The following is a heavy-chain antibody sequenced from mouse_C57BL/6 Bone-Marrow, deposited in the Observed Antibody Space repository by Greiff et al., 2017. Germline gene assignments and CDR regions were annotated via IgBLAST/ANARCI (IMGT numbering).Heavy chain of an antibody. CDR3: ARSDGSRNPNFDV. V-gene: IGHV5-17*01. D-gene: IGHD1-1*01. CDR2: ISSGSSTS. J-gene: IGHJ1*03. Sequence: EVMLVESGGGLVKPGGSLKLSCAASGFTFSDYGMHWVRQAPEKGLEWVAYISSGSSTSYYADTVKGRFTISRDNAKNTLFLQMTSLRSEDTAMYYCARSDGSRNPNFDVWGTGTTVTVSS. CDR1: GFTFSDYG.